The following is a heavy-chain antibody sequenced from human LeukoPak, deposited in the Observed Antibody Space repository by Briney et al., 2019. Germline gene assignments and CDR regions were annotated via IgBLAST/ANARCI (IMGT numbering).Heavy chain of an antibody. V-gene: IGHV4-34*01. Sequence: SETLSLTCAVYGGSFSGYYWSWIRQPPGKGLEWIGEINHSGSTNYNPSFKSRVTISVDTSKNQFSLKLSSVTAADTAVYYCARVLYSSSTYYYYYYMDVWGKGTTVTVSS. CDR2: INHSGST. CDR1: GGSFSGYY. CDR3: ARVLYSSSTYYYYYYMDV. D-gene: IGHD6-13*01. J-gene: IGHJ6*03.